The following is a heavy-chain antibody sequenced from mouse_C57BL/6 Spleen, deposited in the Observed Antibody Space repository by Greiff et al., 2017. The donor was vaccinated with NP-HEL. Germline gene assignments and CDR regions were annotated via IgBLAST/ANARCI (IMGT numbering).Heavy chain of an antibody. J-gene: IGHJ2*01. V-gene: IGHV5-6*01. CDR3: ATHLNYDGYLLFDY. CDR1: GFTFSSYG. D-gene: IGHD2-3*01. CDR2: ISSGGSYT. Sequence: EVMLVESGGDLVKPGGSLKLSCAASGFTFSSYGMSWVRQTPDKRLEWVATISSGGSYTYYPDSVKGRFTISRDNAKNTLYLQMSSLKSEDTAMYYCATHLNYDGYLLFDYWGQGTTLTVSS.